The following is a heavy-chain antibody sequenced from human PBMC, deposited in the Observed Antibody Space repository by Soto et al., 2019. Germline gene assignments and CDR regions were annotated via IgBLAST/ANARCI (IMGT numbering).Heavy chain of an antibody. CDR1: GYTFTSYA. J-gene: IGHJ6*02. D-gene: IGHD6-19*01. CDR3: ARDHGWPYDCYGMDV. Sequence: ASVKVSCKASGYTFTSYAMHWVRQAPGQRLEWMGWINAGNGNTKYSQKFQGRVTITRDTSASTAYMELSNLRSEDTAVYYCARDHGWPYDCYGMDVWGQGTTVTVSS. CDR2: INAGNGNT. V-gene: IGHV1-3*01.